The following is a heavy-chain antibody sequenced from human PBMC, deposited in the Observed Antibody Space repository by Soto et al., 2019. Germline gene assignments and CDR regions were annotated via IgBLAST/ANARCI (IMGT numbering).Heavy chain of an antibody. CDR3: ASSQRSMDV. V-gene: IGHV3-21*01. CDR1: GFTFSSYS. J-gene: IGHJ6*02. CDR2: ISSSSSYI. Sequence: GGSLILSCAASGFTFSSYSMNWVRQAPGKGLEWVSPISSSSSYIYYADSVKGRFTISRDNAKNSLYLQMNSLRAEDTAVYYCASSQRSMDVWGQGTTVTVSS.